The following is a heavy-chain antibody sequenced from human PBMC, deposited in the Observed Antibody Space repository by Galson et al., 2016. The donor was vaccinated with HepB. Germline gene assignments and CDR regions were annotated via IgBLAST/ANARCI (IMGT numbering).Heavy chain of an antibody. D-gene: IGHD4/OR15-4a*01. CDR3: AKGACGYYDY. CDR1: GYTFDSYF. V-gene: IGHV1-3*01. Sequence: SCKASGYTFDSYFLHWLRQAPGQRPEWMGWITSGSGDTIYSQNFQGRLSITRDTSATTAYMELSGLRTEDTSIYFCAKGACGYYDYWGQGTLVTVSS. J-gene: IGHJ4*02. CDR2: ITSGSGDT.